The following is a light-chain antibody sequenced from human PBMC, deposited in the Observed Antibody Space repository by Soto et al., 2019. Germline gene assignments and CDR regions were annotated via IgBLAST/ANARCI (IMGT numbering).Light chain of an antibody. J-gene: IGKJ3*01. Sequence: DIQMTQSPSTLSASVGDRVNITCRASQSISSWLAWYQQKPGKDPTLLIYRASDLQTGVPPKFSGSVPGTDVTLTSSSLQTGDIATYYCQQYSSYFFTFGPGTKVDV. CDR1: QSISSW. CDR2: RAS. V-gene: IGKV1-5*03. CDR3: QQYSSYFFT.